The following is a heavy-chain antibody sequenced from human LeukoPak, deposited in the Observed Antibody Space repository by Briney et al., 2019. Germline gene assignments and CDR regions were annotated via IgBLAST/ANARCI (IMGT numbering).Heavy chain of an antibody. CDR2: ISGSGGST. Sequence: GGSLRLSCAASGFTFSSYAMSWVRQAPGKGLEWVSAISGSGGSTYYADSVKGRFTISRDNSKNTLYLQMNSLRAEDTAVYYCAKDRRYSSGWYSGEDWGQGTLVTFSS. V-gene: IGHV3-23*01. CDR1: GFTFSSYA. D-gene: IGHD6-19*01. J-gene: IGHJ4*02. CDR3: AKDRRYSSGWYSGED.